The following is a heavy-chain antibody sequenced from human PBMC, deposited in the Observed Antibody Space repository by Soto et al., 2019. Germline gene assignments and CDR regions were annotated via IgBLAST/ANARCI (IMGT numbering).Heavy chain of an antibody. D-gene: IGHD5-12*01. V-gene: IGHV4-59*01. CDR2: IYYSGST. CDR3: ARAPIPEYSGYDCYFDY. Sequence: SETLSLTCTVSGGSISSYYWSWIRQPPGKGLEWIGYIYYSGSTNYNPSLKSRVTVSVDTSKNQFSLKLSSVTAADTAVYYCARAPIPEYSGYDCYFDYWGQGTLVTVSS. CDR1: GGSISSYY. J-gene: IGHJ4*02.